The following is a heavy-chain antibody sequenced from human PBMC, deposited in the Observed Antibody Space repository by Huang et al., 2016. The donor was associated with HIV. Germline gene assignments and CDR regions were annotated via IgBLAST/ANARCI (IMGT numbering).Heavy chain of an antibody. D-gene: IGHD1-26*01. Sequence: VQLVESGGGVVQPGRSLRLACAASGFSFSTDGLHWVRQAPGKGVGWVAVISYDGSNKYYAHAVKGRFTISRDTSENKVYLQMNSLRHEDTAVYYCAKDGADEEWDIDYWGQGTLVTVSS. CDR3: AKDGADEEWDIDY. V-gene: IGHV3-30*18. CDR1: GFSFSTDG. J-gene: IGHJ4*02. CDR2: ISYDGSNK.